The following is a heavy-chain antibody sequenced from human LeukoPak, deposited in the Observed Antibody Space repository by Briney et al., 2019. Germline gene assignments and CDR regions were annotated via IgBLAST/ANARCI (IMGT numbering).Heavy chain of an antibody. Sequence: SETLSLTCTVSGGSIRSDYWSWLRQPPGKGLEWLGYFSYSGSTNYNPPLKSRVTILGDKSKNQFSLKVTSVTAADTAVYYFAXXXPRRCSGDDCYPIFDSWGQGTLVTVSS. J-gene: IGHJ4*02. D-gene: IGHD2-15*01. CDR3: AXXXPRRCSGDDCYPIFDS. V-gene: IGHV4-59*01. CDR2: FSYSGST. CDR1: GGSIRSDY.